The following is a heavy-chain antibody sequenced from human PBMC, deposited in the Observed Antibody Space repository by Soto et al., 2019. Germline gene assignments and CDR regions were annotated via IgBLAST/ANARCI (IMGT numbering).Heavy chain of an antibody. CDR2: INPSGGST. V-gene: IGHV1-46*01. J-gene: IGHJ6*02. D-gene: IGHD3-16*02. CDR3: ARSDDYVWGSYRSTSYYYYGMDV. Sequence: ASVKVSCKASGYTFTSYYMHWVRQAPGQGLEWMGIINPSGGSTSYAQKFQGRVTMTRDTSTSTVYMELSSLRSEDTAVYYSARSDDYVWGSYRSTSYYYYGMDVWGQGTTVTVS. CDR1: GYTFTSYY.